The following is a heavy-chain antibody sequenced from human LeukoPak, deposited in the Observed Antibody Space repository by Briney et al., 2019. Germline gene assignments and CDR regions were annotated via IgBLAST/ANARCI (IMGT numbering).Heavy chain of an antibody. D-gene: IGHD6-13*01. CDR1: GGSFSGYY. J-gene: IGHJ4*02. V-gene: IGHV4-34*01. CDR2: INHSGST. CDR3: ARYSRHLYYFDY. Sequence: SETLSLTCAVYGGSFSGYYWSWIRRPPGKGLEWIGEINHSGSTNYNPSLKSRVTISVDTSKNQFSLKLSSVTAADTAVYYCARYSRHLYYFDYWGQGTLVTVSS.